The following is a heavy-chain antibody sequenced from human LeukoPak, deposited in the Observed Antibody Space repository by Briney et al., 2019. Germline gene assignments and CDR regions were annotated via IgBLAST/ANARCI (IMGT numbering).Heavy chain of an antibody. CDR3: AKAAAAGTLRGVVDY. D-gene: IGHD6-13*01. CDR2: ITSSSSSM. Sequence: GGSLRLSCVASGFTFSIYTMSWVRQAPGKGLEWVSSITSSSSSMYSADSVKGRLTISRDNSKNTLYLQMNSLRAEDTAVYYCAKAAAAGTLRGVVDYWGQGTLVTVSS. J-gene: IGHJ4*02. CDR1: GFTFSIYT. V-gene: IGHV3-21*04.